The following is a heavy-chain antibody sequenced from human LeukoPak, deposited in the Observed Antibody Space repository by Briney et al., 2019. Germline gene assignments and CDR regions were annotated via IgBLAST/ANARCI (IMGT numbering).Heavy chain of an antibody. CDR3: ARSYSDYDYFDS. CDR1: GGSISSYY. CDR2: LLTSGTT. V-gene: IGHV4-4*07. J-gene: IGHJ4*02. Sequence: SETLSLTCTVSGGSISSYYWTWLRQPAGKGPEWIGRLLTSGTTNYNPSLESRITMSVDTSKNQFSLKLHSVTAADTAVYYCARSYSDYDYFDSWGQGTLVTVS. D-gene: IGHD4-11*01.